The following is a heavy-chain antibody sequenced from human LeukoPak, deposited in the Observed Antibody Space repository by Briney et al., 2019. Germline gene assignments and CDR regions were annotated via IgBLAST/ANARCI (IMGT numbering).Heavy chain of an antibody. J-gene: IGHJ3*01. Sequence: PGGSLKLSCSASGFTFSQFGMHWVRQAPGKGLEWLALIWYDGSNSVYADSVRGQFTISRDNSKNTVYLQMNSPRAEDTALYYCARDADTNGVTTVTTPGTFDLWGQGTMVTVSS. D-gene: IGHD4-17*01. V-gene: IGHV3-33*01. CDR1: GFTFSQFG. CDR2: IWYDGSNS. CDR3: ARDADTNGVTTVTTPGTFDL.